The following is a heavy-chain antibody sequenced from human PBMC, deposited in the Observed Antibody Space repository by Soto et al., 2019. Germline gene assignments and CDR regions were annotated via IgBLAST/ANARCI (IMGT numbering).Heavy chain of an antibody. D-gene: IGHD6-19*01. Sequence: SETLSLTCTVSGGSISSYYWSWIRQPPGKGPEWIASIYHGGTTFYNPSLKSRITISVDTSHNQFSLNLRSVTAADTAVYYCASANVMAGAGSPFHYCGHGTLVTVSA. V-gene: IGHV4-59*08. J-gene: IGHJ4*01. CDR1: GGSISSYY. CDR2: IYHGGTT. CDR3: ASANVMAGAGSPFHY.